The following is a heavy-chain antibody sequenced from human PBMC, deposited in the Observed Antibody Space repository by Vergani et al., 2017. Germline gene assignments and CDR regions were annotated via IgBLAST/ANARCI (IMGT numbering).Heavy chain of an antibody. CDR1: GYTFTDFY. CDR2: INPNTGGT. D-gene: IGHD3-16*01. V-gene: IGHV1-2*02. Sequence: QVQLVQSGAEVRKPGASVKVSCKASGYTFTDFYMHWVRQAPGQGLEWMGWINPNTGGTNYALKFQGRVTMTRETSSSTAYMERSRLRSDDTAVYSCARVGGLGSHDKDYYYYGMDVWGQGTTVTVSS. CDR3: ARVGGLGSHDKDYYYYGMDV. J-gene: IGHJ6*02.